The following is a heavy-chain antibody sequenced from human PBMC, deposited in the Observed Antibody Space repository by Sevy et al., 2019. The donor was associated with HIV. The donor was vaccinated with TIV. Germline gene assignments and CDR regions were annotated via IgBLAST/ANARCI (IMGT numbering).Heavy chain of an antibody. D-gene: IGHD6-13*01. CDR1: GGSISSSSYY. CDR2: IYFSGST. V-gene: IGHV4-39*01. CDR3: ASRASAGTERNYYYGMDV. Sequence: TFSLTCTVSGGSISSSSYYWGWIRLPPGKALEWIGSIYFSGSTYYNPSLKSRVTISVDTSKNQFSLKLSSVTAADTVVYYCASRASAGTERNYYYGMDVWGQGTTVIVSS. J-gene: IGHJ6*02.